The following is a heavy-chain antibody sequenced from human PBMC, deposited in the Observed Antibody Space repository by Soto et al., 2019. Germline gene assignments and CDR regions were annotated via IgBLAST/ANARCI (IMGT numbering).Heavy chain of an antibody. CDR2: ISSTTNYI. V-gene: IGHV3-21*06. CDR1: GFTFTRYS. CDR3: ARESEDLTSKFDY. Sequence: LRLSCAASGFTFTRYSMNWVRQAPGKGLEWVSSISSTTNYIYYGDSMKGRFTISRDNAKNSLYLEMNSLRAEDTAVYYCARESEDLTSKFDYWGQGTLVTVSS. J-gene: IGHJ4*02.